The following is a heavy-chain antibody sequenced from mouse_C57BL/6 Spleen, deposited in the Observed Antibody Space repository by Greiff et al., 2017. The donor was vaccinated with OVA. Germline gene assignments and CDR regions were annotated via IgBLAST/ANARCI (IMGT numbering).Heavy chain of an antibody. CDR2: ISSGSSTI. V-gene: IGHV5-17*01. D-gene: IGHD1-1*01. J-gene: IGHJ4*01. CDR1: GFTFSDYG. CDR3: ASPYYYGSSYAMDY. Sequence: EVKLMESGGGLVKPGGSLKLSCAASGFTFSDYGMHWVRQAPEQGLEWVAYISSGSSTIYYADTVKGRFTISRDNAKNTLFLQMTSLRSEDTAMYYCASPYYYGSSYAMDYWGQGTSVTVSS.